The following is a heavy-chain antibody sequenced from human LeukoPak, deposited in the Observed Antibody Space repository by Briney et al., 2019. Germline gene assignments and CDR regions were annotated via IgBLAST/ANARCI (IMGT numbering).Heavy chain of an antibody. V-gene: IGHV3-9*01. D-gene: IGHD3-9*01. CDR2: ISWNSGSI. Sequence: GGSLRLSCAGSGFTFEDYVMHWVRQAPGKGLEWVSGISWNSGSIGYADSVKGRFTISRDNAKNSLYLQMNSLRAEDTALYYCAKALPDILTGYYSPDAFDIWGQGTMVTVSS. J-gene: IGHJ3*02. CDR1: GFTFEDYV. CDR3: AKALPDILTGYYSPDAFDI.